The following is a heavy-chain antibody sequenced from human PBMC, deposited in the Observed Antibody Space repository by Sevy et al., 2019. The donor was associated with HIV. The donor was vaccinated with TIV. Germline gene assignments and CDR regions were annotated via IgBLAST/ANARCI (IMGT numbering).Heavy chain of an antibody. CDR3: AKWGTLIVVVTPSWYFDL. CDR1: GVTFSNYA. V-gene: IGHV3-23*01. D-gene: IGHD3-22*01. J-gene: IGHJ2*01. Sequence: GGSLRLSCAASGVTFSNYAMNWVRQAPGKGLEWVSTITGSGGTTYYADPVKGRFTISRDNSKNTLYLKINSLRAEDTAVYYCAKWGTLIVVVTPSWYFDLWGRGTLVTVSS. CDR2: ITGSGGTT.